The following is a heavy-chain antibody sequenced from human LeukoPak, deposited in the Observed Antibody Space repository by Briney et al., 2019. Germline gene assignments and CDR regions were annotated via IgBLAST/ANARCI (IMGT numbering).Heavy chain of an antibody. CDR1: GFTFSSYG. J-gene: IGHJ5*02. D-gene: IGHD1-26*01. Sequence: GGSLRLSCAASGFTFSSYGMNWVRQAPGQGLEWVAVISYDGSNKYYADSVKGRFTISRDNSKNTVYLQMNSLRAEDTAVYYCARGGTFIVGATTGDDNWFDPWGQGTLVTVSS. CDR2: ISYDGSNK. V-gene: IGHV3-30-3*01. CDR3: ARGGTFIVGATTGDDNWFDP.